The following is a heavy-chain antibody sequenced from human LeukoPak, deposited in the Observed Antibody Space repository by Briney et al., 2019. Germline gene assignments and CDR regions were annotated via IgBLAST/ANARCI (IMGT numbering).Heavy chain of an antibody. J-gene: IGHJ4*02. Sequence: SETLSLTCTVSGGSISSYYWSWIRQPAGKGLEWIGRIYTSGSTNYNPSLKSRVTMSVDTSKNQFSLKLSSVTAADTAVYYCARRRGCSNDPCPPDYWGQGTLVTVSS. D-gene: IGHD2-8*01. CDR3: ARRRGCSNDPCPPDY. V-gene: IGHV4-4*07. CDR2: IYTSGST. CDR1: GGSISSYY.